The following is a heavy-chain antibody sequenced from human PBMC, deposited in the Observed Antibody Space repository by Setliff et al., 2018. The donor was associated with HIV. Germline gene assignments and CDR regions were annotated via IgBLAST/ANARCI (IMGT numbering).Heavy chain of an antibody. D-gene: IGHD3-22*01. Sequence: LRLSCAASGFTFDDYAMHWVRHIPGKGLEWVSGITWNSGNIDYAVSVKGRFIISRDNARNSLYLQMSSLRVEDTALYYCARGRYYYEPSGFNHNVDYWGHGTLVTVSS. CDR1: GFTFDDYA. CDR2: ITWNSGNI. V-gene: IGHV3-9*01. CDR3: ARGRYYYEPSGFNHNVDY. J-gene: IGHJ4*01.